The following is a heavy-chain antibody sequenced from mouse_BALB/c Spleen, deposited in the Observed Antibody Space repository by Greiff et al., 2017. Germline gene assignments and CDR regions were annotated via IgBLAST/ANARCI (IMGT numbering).Heavy chain of an antibody. V-gene: IGHV1S81*02. J-gene: IGHJ3*01. CDR3: TSVSPWFAY. D-gene: IGHD6-1*01. CDR2: INPSNGGT. CDR1: GYTFTSYY. Sequence: VQLQESGAELVKPGASVKLSCKASGYTFTSYYMYWVKQRPGQGLEWIGEINPSNGGTNFNEKFKSKATLTVDKSSSTAYMQLSSLTSEDSAVYYCTSVSPWFAYWGQGTLVTVSA.